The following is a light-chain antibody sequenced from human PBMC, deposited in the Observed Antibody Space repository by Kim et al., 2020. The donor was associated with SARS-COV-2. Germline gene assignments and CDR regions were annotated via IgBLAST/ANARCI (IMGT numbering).Light chain of an antibody. CDR1: QSVSRY. Sequence: SPAERATLPCRASQSVSRYLAWYQQKPGQAPRRLIYDASNRATGIPARFSGSGSGTDFTLTISSLEPEDFAVYYCQQRSNWPRLTFGGGTKVDIK. CDR3: QQRSNWPRLT. J-gene: IGKJ4*01. V-gene: IGKV3-11*01. CDR2: DAS.